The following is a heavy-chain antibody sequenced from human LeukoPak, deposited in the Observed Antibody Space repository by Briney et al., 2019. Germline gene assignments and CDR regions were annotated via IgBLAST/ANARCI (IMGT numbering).Heavy chain of an antibody. V-gene: IGHV5-51*01. CDR2: IYPDDSDT. CDR1: GYSFTSYW. J-gene: IGHJ4*02. CDR3: ARRHGGYVDY. D-gene: IGHD2-15*01. Sequence: GESLNISCKGSGYSFTSYWIGWVRPMPGRGLEWMGIIYPDDSDTRYSPSFQGQVTFSADQSISTAYLQWSSLKASDTAMYYCARRHGGYVDYWGQGTLVTVSS.